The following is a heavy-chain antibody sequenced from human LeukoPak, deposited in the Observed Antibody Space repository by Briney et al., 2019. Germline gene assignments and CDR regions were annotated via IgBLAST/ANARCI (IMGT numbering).Heavy chain of an antibody. Sequence: SVKVSCKASGGTFSSYAISWVRQAPGQGLEWMGGIIPIFGTANYAQKFQGRVTITADKSTSTAYMELSSLRSEDTAVYYCAREAKPAGYYYMDVWGKGTTVTVSS. CDR1: GGTFSSYA. J-gene: IGHJ6*03. D-gene: IGHD2-2*01. CDR3: AREAKPAGYYYMDV. V-gene: IGHV1-69*06. CDR2: IIPIFGTA.